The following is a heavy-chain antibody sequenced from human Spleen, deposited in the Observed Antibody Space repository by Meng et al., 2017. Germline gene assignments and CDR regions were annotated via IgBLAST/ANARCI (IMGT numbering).Heavy chain of an antibody. J-gene: IGHJ2*01. CDR3: TRGTYTFGHFWYFDL. Sequence: QVHLQESGPGLVKPSGPLSPTLPVSGGPISSSNWRSWVRQSPGMTLEWIGSIDYSTYVHYNASLKSRVTMSIDTSKKQISLKLNSVTAADTAVYYCTRGTYTFGHFWYFDLWGHGTLVTVSS. CDR2: IDYSTYV. CDR1: GGPISSSNW. V-gene: IGHV4-4*02. D-gene: IGHD5-18*01.